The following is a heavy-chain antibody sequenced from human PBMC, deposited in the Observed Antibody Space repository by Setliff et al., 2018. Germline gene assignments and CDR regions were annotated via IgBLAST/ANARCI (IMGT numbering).Heavy chain of an antibody. CDR2: NSA. Sequence: ASVKVSCKTSGYTFTNYGINWVRQAPGQGLEWMGWNSAYAQKFQGRVTMTTDTYTGTGYMELRSLRSDDTAMYFCARFGGSCSSSSCYASDLWGQGTMVTVSS. D-gene: IGHD2-2*01. CDR1: GYTFTNYG. CDR3: ARFGGSCSSSSCYASDL. V-gene: IGHV1-18*01. J-gene: IGHJ3*01.